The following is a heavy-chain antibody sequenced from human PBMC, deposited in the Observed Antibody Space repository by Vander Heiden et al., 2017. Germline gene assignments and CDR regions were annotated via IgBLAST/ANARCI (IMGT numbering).Heavy chain of an antibody. D-gene: IGHD6-19*01. J-gene: IGHJ3*02. CDR3: ARASGSDVFDI. CDR1: VGSISSRSYY. V-gene: IGHV4-39*01. CDR2: IYYSGST. Sequence: QLQLQESGPGLVKPSETLSLTCTVAVGSISSRSYYWGLVRQPPGKGLEWIGSIYYSGSTYYNPSLKSRVTISVDTSKNQFSLKLSSVTAADTAVYYCARASGSDVFDIWGQGTMVTVSS.